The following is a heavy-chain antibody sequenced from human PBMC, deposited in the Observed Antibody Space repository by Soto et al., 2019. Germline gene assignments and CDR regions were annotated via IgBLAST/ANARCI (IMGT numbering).Heavy chain of an antibody. V-gene: IGHV4-30-2*01. D-gene: IGHD3-22*01. CDR3: ARVRREHDNSGPVDY. J-gene: IGHJ4*02. CDR2: IYYGGST. CDR1: GGSISSGDFS. Sequence: QLQLQESGSGLVKPSQTLSLTCAVSGGSISSGDFSWNWIRQPPGKGLEYIGYIYYGGSTYYNPSLQSRVTMSVDRSRNQFSLKLNSMTAADTAVYYCARVRREHDNSGPVDYWGQGTLVTVSS.